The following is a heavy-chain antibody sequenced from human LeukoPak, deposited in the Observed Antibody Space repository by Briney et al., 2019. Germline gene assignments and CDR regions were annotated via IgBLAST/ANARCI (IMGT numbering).Heavy chain of an antibody. CDR1: GYTFTSYY. CDR2: INPSGGST. V-gene: IGHV1-46*01. Sequence: ASVKVSCKASGYTFTSYYTHWVRQAPGQGLEWMGIINPSGGSTSYAQKFQGRVTMTRDTSTSTVYMELSSLRSEDTAVYYCARQYYDILTGYSNFDYWGQGTLVTVSS. J-gene: IGHJ4*02. CDR3: ARQYYDILTGYSNFDY. D-gene: IGHD3-9*01.